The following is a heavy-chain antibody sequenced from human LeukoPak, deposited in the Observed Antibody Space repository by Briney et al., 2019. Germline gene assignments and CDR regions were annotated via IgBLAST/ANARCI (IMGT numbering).Heavy chain of an antibody. V-gene: IGHV3-30*03. CDR3: ARGRKDWYVDL. J-gene: IGHJ2*01. CDR1: GFTFSSYD. CDR2: ISYDGSNK. Sequence: GGSLRLSCAASGFTFSSYDMHWVRQAPGKGLEWVAVISYDGSNKYYAASVKGRFTISRDNSKDTLYLQMNSRRPEDTAVHYCARGRKDWYVDLWGRGTLVTVSS. D-gene: IGHD1-14*01.